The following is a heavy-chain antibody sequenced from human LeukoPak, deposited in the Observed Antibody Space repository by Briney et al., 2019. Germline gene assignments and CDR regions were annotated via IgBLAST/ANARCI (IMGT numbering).Heavy chain of an antibody. V-gene: IGHV3-7*01. J-gene: IGHJ6*04. Sequence: GGSLRISCAASGFSFSTYWXXXXXQAPGKGXEXXXXXXKDGSETYDVXSXXGRFTISRDNAKNSLYLQMKSLRDEDTAVYYCAGGSGWLMDVWGKGTTVTVSS. CDR1: GFSFSTYW. D-gene: IGHD6-19*01. CDR2: XXKDGSET. CDR3: AGGSGWLMDV.